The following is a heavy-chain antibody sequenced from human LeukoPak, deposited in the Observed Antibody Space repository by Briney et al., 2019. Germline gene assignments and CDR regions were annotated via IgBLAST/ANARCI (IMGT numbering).Heavy chain of an antibody. V-gene: IGHV1-18*01. J-gene: IGHJ5*02. CDR2: ISAYNGNT. Sequence: ASVKVSCKASGYTFTSYGISWVRQAPGQGLEWMGWISAYNGNTNYAQKLQGRVTMTTDTSTSTAYMELRSLRSDDTAVYYCARVVGYLVRHDQLLQLNWFDPWGQGTLVTASS. D-gene: IGHD2-2*01. CDR3: ARVVGYLVRHDQLLQLNWFDP. CDR1: GYTFTSYG.